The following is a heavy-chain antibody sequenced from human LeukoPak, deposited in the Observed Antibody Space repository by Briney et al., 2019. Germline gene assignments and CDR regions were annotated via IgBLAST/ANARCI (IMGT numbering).Heavy chain of an antibody. Sequence: GGSPRLSCAASGFTFDDYAMHWVRQAPGKGLEWVSGISWNSGSIGYADSVKGRFTISRDNAKNSLYLQMNSLRAEDTALYYCAKDLRGSYTGCFDYWGQGTLVTVSS. J-gene: IGHJ4*02. CDR3: AKDLRGSYTGCFDY. D-gene: IGHD1-26*01. CDR1: GFTFDDYA. CDR2: ISWNSGSI. V-gene: IGHV3-9*01.